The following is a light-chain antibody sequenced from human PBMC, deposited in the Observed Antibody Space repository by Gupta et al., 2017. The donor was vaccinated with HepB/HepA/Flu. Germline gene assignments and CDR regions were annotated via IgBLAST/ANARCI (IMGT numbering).Light chain of an antibody. Sequence: EIVMTQSPATLSVSPGERATLSCRASQSVSSDLAWSQQKPGQAPRLLIYDASTRATGIPARFSGSGSGTDFTLTISGLQSEDFAVYYCHQYNNWWALGQGTKVEIK. V-gene: IGKV3-15*01. J-gene: IGKJ1*01. CDR3: HQYNNWWA. CDR1: QSVSSD. CDR2: DAS.